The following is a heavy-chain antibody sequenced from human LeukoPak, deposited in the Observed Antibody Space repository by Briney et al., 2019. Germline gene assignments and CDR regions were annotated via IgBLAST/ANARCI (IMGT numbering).Heavy chain of an antibody. V-gene: IGHV1-8*01. CDR1: GDTFTTYD. D-gene: IGHD3-3*01. CDR2: MNPNSGNT. J-gene: IGHJ6*03. CDR3: ARAITIFDYCYMDV. Sequence: ASVKVSCKASGDTFTTYDINWVRQAPGQGPEWMGWMNPNSGNTVYEPKFQGRVTMTRDTSISTAYLELSSLRSEDTAVYYCARAITIFDYCYMDVWGKGTTVTVSS.